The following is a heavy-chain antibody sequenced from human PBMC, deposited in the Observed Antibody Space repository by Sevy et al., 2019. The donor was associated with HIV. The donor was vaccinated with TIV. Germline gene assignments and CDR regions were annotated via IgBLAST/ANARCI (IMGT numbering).Heavy chain of an antibody. D-gene: IGHD6-19*01. V-gene: IGHV3-74*01. CDR3: ARDVRIAVAGTHYYGMDV. Sequence: GGSLRLSCAASGFTFSSYWMHWVRQAPGKRLVWVSRINSDGSSTSYADSVKGRFTISRDNAKNTLYLQMNSLRAEDTAVYYCARDVRIAVAGTHYYGMDVWGQGTTVTVSS. J-gene: IGHJ6*02. CDR2: INSDGSST. CDR1: GFTFSSYW.